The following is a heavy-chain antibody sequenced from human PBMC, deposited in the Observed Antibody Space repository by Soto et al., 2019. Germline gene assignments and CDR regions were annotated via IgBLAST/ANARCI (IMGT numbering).Heavy chain of an antibody. D-gene: IGHD2-8*02. Sequence: GSLRLSCAASGFTCSSYDMSWVRQAPGKGLEWVSTILVGGSTHYPDSVKGRFTISRDNSKNTVFLQMNSLTAGDTAVYYCAKATATGGGAFDICGQGTMVTVS. V-gene: IGHV3-23*01. CDR3: AKATATGGGAFDI. CDR2: ILVGGST. CDR1: GFTCSSYD. J-gene: IGHJ3*02.